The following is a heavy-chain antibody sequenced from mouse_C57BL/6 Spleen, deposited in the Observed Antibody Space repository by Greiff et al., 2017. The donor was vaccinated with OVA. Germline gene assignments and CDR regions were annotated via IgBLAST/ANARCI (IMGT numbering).Heavy chain of an antibody. V-gene: IGHV7-3*01. CDR1: GFTFTDYY. Sequence: EVKLMESGGGLVQPGGSLSLSCAASGFTFTDYYMSWVRQPPGKALEWLGFIRNKANGYTTEYSASVKGRFTISRDNSQSIHYLLMNALRAEDSSTYYCARYSKRGSPYFDYWGQGTTLTVSS. CDR3: ARYSKRGSPYFDY. CDR2: IRNKANGYTT. J-gene: IGHJ2*01.